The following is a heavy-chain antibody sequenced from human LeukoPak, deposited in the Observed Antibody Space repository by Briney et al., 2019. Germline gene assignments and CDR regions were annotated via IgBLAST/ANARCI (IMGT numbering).Heavy chain of an antibody. Sequence: GGSLRLSCAASGXTVSSNYMSWVRQAPGKGQEWVSVIYSGGSTYYADSVKGRFTISRDNSKNTLYLQMNSLRAEDTAVYYCARDCGIQLWLRSSCYYYGMDVWGQGTSVTVSS. D-gene: IGHD5-18*01. CDR3: ARDCGIQLWLRSSCYYYGMDV. CDR1: GXTVSSNY. V-gene: IGHV3-53*01. J-gene: IGHJ6*02. CDR2: IYSGGST.